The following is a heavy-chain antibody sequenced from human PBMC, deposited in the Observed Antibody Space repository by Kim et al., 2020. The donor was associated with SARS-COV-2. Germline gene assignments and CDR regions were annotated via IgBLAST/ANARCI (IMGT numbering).Heavy chain of an antibody. J-gene: IGHJ4*02. CDR2: IWYDGSDT. CDR1: GFTFSSYG. D-gene: IGHD1-1*01. CDR3: ARGNPPSTAVDY. Sequence: GGSLRLSCAASGFTFSSYGMHWVRQAPGKGLEWVTVIWYDGSDTFYADSVKGRFTISRDDSTNTVYLRMNSLRADDTAVYYCARGNPPSTAVDYWGQGNLVTVS. V-gene: IGHV3-33*01.